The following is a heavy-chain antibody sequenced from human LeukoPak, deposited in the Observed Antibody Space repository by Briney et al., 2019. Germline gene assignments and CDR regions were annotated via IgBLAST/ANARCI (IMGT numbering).Heavy chain of an antibody. Sequence: GGSLRLSCAASGFTVSSNYMSWVRQAPGKGLEWVSVIYSGGSTYYADSVKGRFTISRDNSKNTLYLQMNSLRAEDTAVYYCASTRPDYYYGSGSYFLWGLGTLVTVSS. CDR1: GFTVSSNY. J-gene: IGHJ4*02. V-gene: IGHV3-53*01. CDR2: IYSGGST. D-gene: IGHD3-10*01. CDR3: ASTRPDYYYGSGSYFL.